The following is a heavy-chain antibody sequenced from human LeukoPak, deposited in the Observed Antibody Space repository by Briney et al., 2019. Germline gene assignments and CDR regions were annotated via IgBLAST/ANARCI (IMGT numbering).Heavy chain of an antibody. CDR2: INHSGST. J-gene: IGHJ3*02. D-gene: IGHD2-2*02. CDR1: GGSFSGYY. V-gene: IGHV4-34*01. CDR3: ARFPNAYCSSTSCYIGAFDI. Sequence: SETLSLTCAVYGGSFSGYYWSWIRQPPGKGLEWIGEINHSGSTNYNPSLKSRVTISVDTSKNQFSLKLSSVTAADTAVYYCARFPNAYCSSTSCYIGAFDIWGQGTMVTVSS.